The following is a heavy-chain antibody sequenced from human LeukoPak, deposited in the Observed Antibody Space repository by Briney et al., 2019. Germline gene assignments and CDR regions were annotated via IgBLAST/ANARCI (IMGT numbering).Heavy chain of an antibody. V-gene: IGHV3-30*04. CDR3: ARDNGDYEDAFDI. D-gene: IGHD4-17*01. J-gene: IGHJ3*02. Sequence: GGSLRLSCAASGFTFSSYAMHWVRQAPGKGLEWVAVISYDGSNKYYADSVKGRFTISRDNSKNTLYLQMNSLRAEDTAVYYCARDNGDYEDAFDIWGQGTMVTVSS. CDR2: ISYDGSNK. CDR1: GFTFSSYA.